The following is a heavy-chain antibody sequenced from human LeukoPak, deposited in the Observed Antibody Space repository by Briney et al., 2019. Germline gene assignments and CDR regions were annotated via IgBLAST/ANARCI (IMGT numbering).Heavy chain of an antibody. V-gene: IGHV3-7*01. Sequence: GGSLRLSCAASGFTFSHDWMSWVRQAPGKGLEWVASIKQDGSGEHYVDSVKGRFTISRDNAKNSLYLQMNSLRAEDTAVYYCARDSEVQDYYYYYMDVWGKGTTVTVSS. J-gene: IGHJ6*03. CDR2: IKQDGSGE. CDR1: GFTFSHDW. D-gene: IGHD1-1*01. CDR3: ARDSEVQDYYYYYMDV.